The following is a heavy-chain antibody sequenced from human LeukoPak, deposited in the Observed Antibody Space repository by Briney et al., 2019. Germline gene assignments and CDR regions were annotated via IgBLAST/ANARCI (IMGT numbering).Heavy chain of an antibody. Sequence: PSETLSLTCAVYGGSFSGYYWSWIRQPPGKGLEWIGEINHSGSTNYNLSLKSRVTISVDTSKNQFSLKLSSVTAADTAVYYCARVYGAALTEGNYYFDYWGQGTLVTVSS. CDR2: INHSGST. J-gene: IGHJ4*02. V-gene: IGHV4-34*01. D-gene: IGHD6-6*01. CDR3: ARVYGAALTEGNYYFDY. CDR1: GGSFSGYY.